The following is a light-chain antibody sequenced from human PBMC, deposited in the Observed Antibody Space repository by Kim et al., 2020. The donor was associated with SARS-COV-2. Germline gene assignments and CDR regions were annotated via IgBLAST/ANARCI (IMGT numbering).Light chain of an antibody. Sequence: STGARAHPTGRSSERTSTNAVWAQHRPGQCPRRRICGGSSRATGIPDRVSGSGSGSDLTLTINRLEPDDFAVYYSHKYAGAPWTLGQGTKVDIK. V-gene: IGKV3-20*01. CDR2: GGS. CDR1: ERTSTN. CDR3: HKYAGAPWT. J-gene: IGKJ1*01.